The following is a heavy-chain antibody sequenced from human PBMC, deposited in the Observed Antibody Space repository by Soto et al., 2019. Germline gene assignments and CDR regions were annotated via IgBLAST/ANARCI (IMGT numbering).Heavy chain of an antibody. CDR1: GFTFRSYW. CDR3: ARILCSSTSCYTFDY. Sequence: PGGSLRLSCAASGFTFRSYWISWVRQAPGKGLEWVANMRQDGSEKYYVDSVKGRSTISRDNAKNSLYLQMNSLRAEDTAVYYCARILCSSTSCYTFDYWGQGTLVTVSS. J-gene: IGHJ4*02. V-gene: IGHV3-7*03. CDR2: MRQDGSEK. D-gene: IGHD2-2*02.